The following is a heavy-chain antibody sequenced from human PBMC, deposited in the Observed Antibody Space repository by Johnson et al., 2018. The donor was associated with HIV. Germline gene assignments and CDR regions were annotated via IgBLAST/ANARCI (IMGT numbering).Heavy chain of an antibody. J-gene: IGHJ3*02. CDR1: GFTFSSYD. Sequence: VQLLESGGGLVQPGGSLRLSCAASGFTFSSYDMHWVRQATGKGLEWVAGIWYDGSNKYYADPGKGRFTISRDNSKNTLYLQMGSLRAEDMAVYYCARENDAFDIWGQGTMVTVSS. CDR3: ARENDAFDI. CDR2: IWYDGSNK. V-gene: IGHV3-30*14.